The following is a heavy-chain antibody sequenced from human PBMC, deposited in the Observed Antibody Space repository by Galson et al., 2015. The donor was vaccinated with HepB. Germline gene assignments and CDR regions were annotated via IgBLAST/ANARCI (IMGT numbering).Heavy chain of an antibody. Sequence: SLRLSCAASGFTFRNYGMHWVRQAPGKGPEWVAVIWHDGSNKYYADSVKGRFTISRDNSKNTLYLQMNSLRPEDTAVYYCAKDGVFSGYDLDHWGQGTLVTVSS. CDR3: AKDGVFSGYDLDH. D-gene: IGHD5-12*01. CDR1: GFTFRNYG. V-gene: IGHV3-33*06. J-gene: IGHJ4*02. CDR2: IWHDGSNK.